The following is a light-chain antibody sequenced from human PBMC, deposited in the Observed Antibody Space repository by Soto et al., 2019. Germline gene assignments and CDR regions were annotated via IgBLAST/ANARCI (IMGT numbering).Light chain of an antibody. J-gene: IGKJ1*01. CDR2: DAS. V-gene: IGKV1-5*01. CDR3: QQSHNYSTT. CDR1: QTITRW. Sequence: DIQMTQSPSTLSASVGDRGTITCRASQTITRWLSWYQQKPGKAPKVLIYDASSLESGVPSRFRGSGSGTEFTLTISSLQPENSATFYCQQSHNYSTTFGTGNKADIK.